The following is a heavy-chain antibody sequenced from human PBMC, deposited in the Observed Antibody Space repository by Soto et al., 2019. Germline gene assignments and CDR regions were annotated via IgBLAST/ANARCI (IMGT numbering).Heavy chain of an antibody. CDR3: VRHGRDGVTIYGVAAYNFVT. J-gene: IGHJ4*02. CDR1: GGSTRSTVYY. Sequence: SETLSLTCTVSGGSTRSTVYYWGWVRQAPGKGLEWIGSMSYTTTAYYNPSLRSRVLISVDTSKNQFSLRLSSVTAADTAVYYCVRHGRDGVTIYGVAAYNFVTWGQGTQVTVSS. CDR2: MSYTTTA. V-gene: IGHV4-39*01. D-gene: IGHD3-3*01.